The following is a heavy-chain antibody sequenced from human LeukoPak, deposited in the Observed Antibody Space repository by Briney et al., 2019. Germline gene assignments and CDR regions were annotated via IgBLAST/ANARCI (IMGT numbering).Heavy chain of an antibody. V-gene: IGHV3-48*03. J-gene: IGHJ4*02. CDR1: GFSFSSFV. D-gene: IGHD3/OR15-3a*01. CDR3: AREVWTDYLIDY. CDR2: ISSSGTTI. Sequence: GGSLRLSCAASGFSFSSFVMNWVRQAPGKGLEWVSYISSSGTTIYYADSVKGRFTVSRDNAKNSLYLQVNSLRAEDTAVYYCAREVWTDYLIDYWGQGTLVTVSS.